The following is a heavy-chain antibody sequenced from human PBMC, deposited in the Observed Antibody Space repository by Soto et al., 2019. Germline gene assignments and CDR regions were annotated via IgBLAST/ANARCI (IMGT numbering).Heavy chain of an antibody. D-gene: IGHD6-6*01. J-gene: IGHJ6*03. V-gene: IGHV3-64*01. Sequence: GGSLRLSCAASGFTLSGYAMDWVRQAPGKGLEYVSGISTNGVGTYYANSVQGRFTISRDNSKNTVYLQMGSLRPEDMAVYYFSRRARPDFYYMDFWGTGPKVTLSS. CDR2: ISTNGVGT. CDR1: GFTLSGYA. CDR3: SRRARPDFYYMDF.